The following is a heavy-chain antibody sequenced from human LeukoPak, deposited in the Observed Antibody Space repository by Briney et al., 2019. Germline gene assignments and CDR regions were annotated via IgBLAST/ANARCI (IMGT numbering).Heavy chain of an antibody. Sequence: SETLSLTCAVYGGSFSGYYWSWIRQPPGKGLEWIGEINHSGSTNYNPSLKSRVTISVDTSKNQFSLKLSSVTAADTAAYYCARVRYDYVWGSYRYIDYWGQGTLVTVSS. CDR1: GGSFSGYY. V-gene: IGHV4-34*01. CDR3: ARVRYDYVWGSYRYIDY. D-gene: IGHD3-16*02. J-gene: IGHJ4*02. CDR2: INHSGST.